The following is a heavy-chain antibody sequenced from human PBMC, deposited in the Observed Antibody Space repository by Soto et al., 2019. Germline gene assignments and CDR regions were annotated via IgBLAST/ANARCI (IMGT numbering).Heavy chain of an antibody. V-gene: IGHV4-59*01. CDR1: GGSISSYY. Sequence: PSETLSLTCTVSGGSISSYYWSWIRQPPGKGLEWIGCIYYSGSTNYNPSLKSRVTISVDTSKNQFSLNLRSVTAADTAVYYCARGRWLQLIYFDYWGQGTRVIVSS. D-gene: IGHD5-12*01. J-gene: IGHJ4*02. CDR3: ARGRWLQLIYFDY. CDR2: IYYSGST.